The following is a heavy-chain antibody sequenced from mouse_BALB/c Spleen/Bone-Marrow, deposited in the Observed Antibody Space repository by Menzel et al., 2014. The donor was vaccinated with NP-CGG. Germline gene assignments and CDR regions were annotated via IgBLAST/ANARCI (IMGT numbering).Heavy chain of an antibody. J-gene: IGHJ4*01. V-gene: IGHV1S81*02. CDR3: TRYGYDPLYAMDY. D-gene: IGHD2-3*01. Sequence: VKLQESGAELVKPGASVKLSCKASGYTFTSYYMYWVKQRPGQGLEWIGGINPSNGGTNFNEKFKSKATLTVDKSSSTAYMQLGSLTSEDSAFYYCTRYGYDPLYAMDYWGQGTSVTVSS. CDR2: INPSNGGT. CDR1: GYTFTSYY.